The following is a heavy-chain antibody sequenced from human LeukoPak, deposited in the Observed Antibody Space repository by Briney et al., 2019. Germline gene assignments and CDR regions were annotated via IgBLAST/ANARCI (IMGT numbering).Heavy chain of an antibody. D-gene: IGHD2-2*01. J-gene: IGHJ6*02. CDR1: GYTLTELS. CDR2: FDPEDGET. CDR3: ARDWYCSSTSCYDYYGMDV. V-gene: IGHV1-24*01. Sequence: ASVKVSCKVSGYTLTELSMHWVRQAPGKGLEWMGGFDPEDGETIYAQKFQGRVTMTEDTSTDTAYMELSRLRSDDTAVYYCARDWYCSSTSCYDYYGMDVWGQGTTVTVSS.